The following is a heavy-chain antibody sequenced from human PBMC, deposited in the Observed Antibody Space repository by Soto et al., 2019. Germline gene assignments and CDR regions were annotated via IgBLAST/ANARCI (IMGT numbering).Heavy chain of an antibody. V-gene: IGHV4-39*01. Sequence: ETLSLACTVSNFSVLTSIYYWAWIRQPPGKGLEWVGTVYYTGTTYYNPSLQSRVTISIDTSKNQFSLNLNSVTAADTAVYYCARNWNLALVPAAYFDSWGQGTLVTVSS. CDR2: VYYTGTT. CDR1: NFSVLTSIYY. J-gene: IGHJ4*02. D-gene: IGHD2-2*01. CDR3: ARNWNLALVPAAYFDS.